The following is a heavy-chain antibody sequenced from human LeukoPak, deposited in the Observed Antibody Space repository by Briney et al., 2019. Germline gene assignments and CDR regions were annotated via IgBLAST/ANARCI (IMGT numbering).Heavy chain of an antibody. J-gene: IGHJ3*02. D-gene: IGHD2-15*01. CDR2: ISGSGSSK. CDR3: ARGRVARGAFDI. CDR1: GFTFSDYF. Sequence: GGSLRLSCAASGFTFSDYFMTWIRQAPGKGLQWVSYISGSGSSKYYADSVKGRFTISRDNAKNSLYLQMNSLRVEDTAVYYCARGRVARGAFDIWGQGTMVTVSS. V-gene: IGHV3-11*04.